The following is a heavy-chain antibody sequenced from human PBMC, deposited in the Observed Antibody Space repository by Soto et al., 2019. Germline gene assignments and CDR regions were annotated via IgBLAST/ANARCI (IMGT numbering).Heavy chain of an antibody. J-gene: IGHJ6*02. CDR2: IYPGDSDT. CDR3: ARQGNYDFWSGYYTGIYYSGMDV. V-gene: IGHV5-51*01. D-gene: IGHD3-3*01. CDR1: GYSFTSYW. Sequence: PGESLKISCKGSGYSFTSYWIGWVRQMPGKGLEWMGIIYPGDSDTRYSPSFQGQVTISADKSISTAYLQWSSLKASDTAMYYCARQGNYDFWSGYYTGIYYSGMDVWAQGTTVTVSS.